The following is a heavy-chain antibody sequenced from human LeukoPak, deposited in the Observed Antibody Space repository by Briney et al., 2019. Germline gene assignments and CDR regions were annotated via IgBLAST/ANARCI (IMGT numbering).Heavy chain of an antibody. J-gene: IGHJ4*02. CDR3: ASIRHNWNDGDY. D-gene: IGHD1-20*01. Sequence: GGSLRLSCVASGFTFTSYSMNWVRQAPGKGLEWVSSITSTSKYIEYADSLKGRFTISRDNAKNSLYLQMNSLRAEDTAVYYCASIRHNWNDGDYWGQGTLVTVSS. V-gene: IGHV3-21*01. CDR1: GFTFTSYS. CDR2: ITSTSKYI.